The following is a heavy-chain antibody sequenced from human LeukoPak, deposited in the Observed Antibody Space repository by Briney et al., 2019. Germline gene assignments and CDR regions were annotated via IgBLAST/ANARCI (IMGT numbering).Heavy chain of an antibody. CDR1: GFTFSSYA. J-gene: IGHJ4*02. CDR3: AKPFRGDYLPYYY. D-gene: IGHD2-21*01. V-gene: IGHV3-23*01. Sequence: PGGSLRLSCAASGFTFSSYAMSWVRQAPGKGLEWVSAISGSGGSTYYADSVKGRFTISKDNSKNTLYLQMNSLRAEDTAVYYCAKPFRGDYLPYYYWGQGTLVTVSS. CDR2: ISGSGGST.